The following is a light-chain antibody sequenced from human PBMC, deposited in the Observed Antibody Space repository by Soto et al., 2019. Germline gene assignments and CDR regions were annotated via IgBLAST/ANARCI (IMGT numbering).Light chain of an antibody. V-gene: IGKV3-20*01. J-gene: IGKJ4*01. CDR2: DAF. CDR3: QQYGSSPLT. CDR1: ETIRNL. Sequence: EIELTQSPATLSVSPGDRATLPCRASETIRNLVAWYQQRPGQAPRLLIDDAFSRAPGIPARFNGSGSGTDFTLTISRLETEDFAVYYCQQYGSSPLTFGGGTKVDIK.